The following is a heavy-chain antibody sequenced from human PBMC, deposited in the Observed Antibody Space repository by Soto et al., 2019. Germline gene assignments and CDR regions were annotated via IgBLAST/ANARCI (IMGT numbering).Heavy chain of an antibody. D-gene: IGHD3-22*01. J-gene: IGHJ4*02. CDR1: GYMFTNYA. Sequence: QVQLVQSGAEVKKPGASVKVSCKASGYMFTNYAIHWVRQAPGQRLEWMGWINAGNGHTKYSQKFQARVTITRDTSASTAYMELSSLRSEDTAVYYCARGERYYYDSSGYFGFDYWGQGTLVSVSS. V-gene: IGHV1-3*01. CDR3: ARGERYYYDSSGYFGFDY. CDR2: INAGNGHT.